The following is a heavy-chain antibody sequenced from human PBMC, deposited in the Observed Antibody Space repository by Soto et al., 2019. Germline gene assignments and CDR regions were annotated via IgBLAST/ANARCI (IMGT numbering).Heavy chain of an antibody. J-gene: IGHJ6*02. CDR1: GFTFSSYS. D-gene: IGHD5-18*01. CDR3: ARDMADTVYYYYGMDV. Sequence: EVQLVESGGGLVKPGGSLRLSCAASGFTFSSYSMNWVRQAPGKGLEWVSSISSSSSYIYYADSVKGRFTISRDNAKNSLYLQMNSLRAEDTAVYYCARDMADTVYYYYGMDVRGQGTTVTVSS. V-gene: IGHV3-21*01. CDR2: ISSSSSYI.